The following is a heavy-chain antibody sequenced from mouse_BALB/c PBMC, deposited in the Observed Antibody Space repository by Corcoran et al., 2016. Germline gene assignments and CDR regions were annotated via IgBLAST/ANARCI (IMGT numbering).Heavy chain of an antibody. CDR2: INPRSGGT. J-gene: IGHJ2*01. Sequence: QIQLQQSGPELVKPGASVKISCKASGYTFSDYYINWVKQKPGQGLEWIGDINPRSGGTIYNQTFKGKATLTVDKSSSTAYMELRSLTSEDTAVYYCARWGITTFDYWGQGTTVIVSS. CDR3: ARWGITTFDY. CDR1: GYTFSDYY. D-gene: IGHD1-1*01. V-gene: IGHV1-84*02.